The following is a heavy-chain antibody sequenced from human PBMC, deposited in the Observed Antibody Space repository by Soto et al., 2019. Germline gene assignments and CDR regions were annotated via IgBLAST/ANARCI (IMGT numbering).Heavy chain of an antibody. D-gene: IGHD5-18*01. J-gene: IGHJ4*02. CDR3: ANSYGSPHYFDY. Sequence: GGSLRLSCAASGSNFRNFAMHWVRQAPGKGLEWVAAISKDGNNKYYGDSVKGRITISRDNSNNTLYLQMNSLRAEDTAVYYCANSYGSPHYFDYWGRGTLVTVSS. V-gene: IGHV3-30*18. CDR2: ISKDGNNK. CDR1: GSNFRNFA.